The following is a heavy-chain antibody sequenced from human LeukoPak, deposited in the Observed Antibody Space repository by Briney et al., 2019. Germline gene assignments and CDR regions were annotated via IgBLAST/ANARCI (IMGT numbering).Heavy chain of an antibody. CDR1: GGSVSSGDYY. CDR2: IYYSGST. CDR3: AREPYCSSTSCYGDWFDP. D-gene: IGHD2-2*01. V-gene: IGHV4-30-4*01. Sequence: SQTLSLTCTVSGGSVSSGDYYWSWIRQPPGKGLEWIGYIYYSGSTYYNPSLKSRVTISVDTSKNQFSLKLSSVTAADTAVYYCAREPYCSSTSCYGDWFDPWGQGTLVTVSS. J-gene: IGHJ5*02.